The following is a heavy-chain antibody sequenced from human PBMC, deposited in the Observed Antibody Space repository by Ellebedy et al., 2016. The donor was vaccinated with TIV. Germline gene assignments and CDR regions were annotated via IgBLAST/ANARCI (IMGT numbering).Heavy chain of an antibody. CDR3: ARLARGGRTTSAAYFDF. Sequence: ASVKVSCKGSGYSFTSYWIAWVRQVPGKGLEWMGLIYSGDSSTRYNPSFQGQVTVSVDTSINSAYLQWNSLKASDSAMYYCARLARGGRTTSAAYFDFWGQGTLVTVSS. CDR2: IYSGDSST. D-gene: IGHD2-2*01. CDR1: GYSFTSYW. J-gene: IGHJ4*02. V-gene: IGHV5-51*01.